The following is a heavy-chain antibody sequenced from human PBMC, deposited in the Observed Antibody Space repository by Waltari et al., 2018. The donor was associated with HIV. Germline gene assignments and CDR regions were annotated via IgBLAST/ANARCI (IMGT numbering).Heavy chain of an antibody. CDR3: ARDRGSYCGGDCQSREVFYDY. V-gene: IGHV1-18*01. CDR1: GYTFTSYG. CDR2: ISAYNGNT. J-gene: IGHJ4*02. D-gene: IGHD2-21*02. Sequence: QVQLVQSGAEVKKPGASVKVSCKASGYTFTSYGISWVRQAPGQGLEWMGWISAYNGNTNYAQKLQGRVTMTTDTSTSTAYMELRSLRSDDTAVYYCARDRGSYCGGDCQSREVFYDYWGQGTLVTVSS.